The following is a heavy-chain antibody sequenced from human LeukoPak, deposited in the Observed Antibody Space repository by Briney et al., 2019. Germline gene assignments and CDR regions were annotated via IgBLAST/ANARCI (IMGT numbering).Heavy chain of an antibody. Sequence: PGGSLRLSCAASGFTFSSYWMSWVRQAPGKGLEWVANIKQDGSEKYYVDSVKGRFTISRDNAKNSLYLQMNSLRAEDTAVYYCARGVYSKNYYYYMDVWGKGTTVTVSS. CDR2: IKQDGSEK. CDR3: ARGVYSKNYYYYMDV. J-gene: IGHJ6*03. V-gene: IGHV3-7*01. D-gene: IGHD4-11*01. CDR1: GFTFSSYW.